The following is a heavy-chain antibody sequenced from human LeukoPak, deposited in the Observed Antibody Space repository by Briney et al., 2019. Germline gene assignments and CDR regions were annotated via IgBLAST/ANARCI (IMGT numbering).Heavy chain of an antibody. D-gene: IGHD4-23*01. CDR3: ARATNSYGGNSDF. J-gene: IGHJ4*02. Sequence: GRSLRLSCAASGFTFSSYGMHLVRQAPGKGLEYVSAISSYGDNTYYANSVKGRFTISRDNSKNTLYLQMGSLRADDMAVYYCARATNSYGGNSDFWGQGTLVTVSS. CDR2: ISSYGDNT. CDR1: GFTFSSYG. V-gene: IGHV3-64*01.